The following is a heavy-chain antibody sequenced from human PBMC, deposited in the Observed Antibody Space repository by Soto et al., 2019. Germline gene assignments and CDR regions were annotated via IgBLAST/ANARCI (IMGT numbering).Heavy chain of an antibody. CDR2: INYRGTT. D-gene: IGHD6-13*01. V-gene: IGHV4-31*03. J-gene: IGHJ4*02. CDR1: GGPIIKGDTY. Sequence: SEALSVTCTVSGGPIIKGDTYLNWIRQHPEKGLEWMGYINYRGTTNYHPALKSRMLISIDTSKNQFSLRLTSVTAADTAVYFCARDAPGAAPYWGQGTLVTVSS. CDR3: ARDAPGAAPY.